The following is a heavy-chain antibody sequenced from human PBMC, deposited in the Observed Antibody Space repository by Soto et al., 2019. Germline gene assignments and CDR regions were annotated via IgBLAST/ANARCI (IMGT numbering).Heavy chain of an antibody. CDR2: INPSGRT. V-gene: IGHV4-34*01. Sequence: LSLTCVVSGDSFRDYYWSWIRQSPGVGLEWIGEINPSGRTEYNPSLRGRVTLSVDTSKNQFSLTLSTMTAADTAVYYCARTRNRWFDSWGQGTLVTVSS. CDR1: GDSFRDYY. J-gene: IGHJ5*01. D-gene: IGHD1-1*01. CDR3: ARTRNRWFDS.